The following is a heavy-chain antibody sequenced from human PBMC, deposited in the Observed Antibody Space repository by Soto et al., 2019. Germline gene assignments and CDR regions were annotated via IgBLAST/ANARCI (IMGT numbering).Heavy chain of an antibody. CDR1: GFTFSSYA. D-gene: IGHD5-12*01. V-gene: IGHV3-23*01. CDR3: AKGGKRSRDGYNYYFDY. CDR2: ISGSGGST. Sequence: GGSLRLSCAASGFTFSSYAMSWVRQAPGKGLEWVSAISGSGGSTYYADSVKGRFTISRDNSKNTLYLQMNSLRAEDTAVYYCAKGGKRSRDGYNYYFDYWGQGTLVTVSS. J-gene: IGHJ4*02.